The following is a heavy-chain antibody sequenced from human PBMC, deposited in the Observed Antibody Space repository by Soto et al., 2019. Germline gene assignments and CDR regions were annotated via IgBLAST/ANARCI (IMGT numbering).Heavy chain of an antibody. CDR2: IYFSDST. V-gene: IGHV4-59*12. D-gene: IGHD2-15*01. CDR1: GGSISSYY. CDR3: ARTMLLGWFDP. Sequence: SETLSLTCTVSGGSISSYYWSWIRQSPGKGLENLGYIYFSDSTNYNPSFKSRITISVDRSKNQLSLKLTSVTAADTAVYYCARTMLLGWFDPWGQGTLVTVSS. J-gene: IGHJ5*02.